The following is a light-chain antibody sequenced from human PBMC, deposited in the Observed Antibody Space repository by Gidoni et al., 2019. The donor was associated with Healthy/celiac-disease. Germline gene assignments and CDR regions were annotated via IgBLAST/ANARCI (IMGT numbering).Light chain of an antibody. CDR2: SNN. CDR1: ISNIGSNT. J-gene: IGLJ2*01. V-gene: IGLV1-44*01. Sequence: QSVLTQPPSASGTPGQRVTISCSGSISNIGSNTVNWYQQLPGTAPKLLIYSNNQRTSGVPERFSGSKSGTSASLAISGLQSEDEADYYCAAWDDSLNGPWVVFGGGTKLTVL. CDR3: AAWDDSLNGPWVV.